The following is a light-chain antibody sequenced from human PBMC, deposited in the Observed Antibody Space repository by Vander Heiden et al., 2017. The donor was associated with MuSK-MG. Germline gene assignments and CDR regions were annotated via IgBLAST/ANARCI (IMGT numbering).Light chain of an antibody. CDR1: QSITSN. CDR3: QQSDSTPYT. V-gene: IGKV1-39*01. J-gene: IGKJ2*01. Sequence: DIQMTQSPSSLSASVGDRVTITCRASQSITSNLNWYRQKPGKAPKLLIYAASSLQSGVPSRFSGSESGTDFTLTISRLQPEDFATYYCQQSDSTPYTFGQGTKMXIK. CDR2: AAS.